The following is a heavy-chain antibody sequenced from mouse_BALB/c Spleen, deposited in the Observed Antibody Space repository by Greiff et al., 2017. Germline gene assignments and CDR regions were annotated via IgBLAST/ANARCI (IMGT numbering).Heavy chain of an antibody. Sequence: EVQVVESGGGLVKPGGSLKLSCAASGFTFSSYAMSWVRQTPEKRLEWVASISSGGSTYYPDSVKGRITISRDNARNILYLQMSSLRSEDTAMYYCASDRYDWFAYWGQGTLVTVSA. J-gene: IGHJ3*01. CDR3: ASDRYDWFAY. CDR1: GFTFSSYA. D-gene: IGHD2-14*01. CDR2: ISSGGST. V-gene: IGHV5-6-5*01.